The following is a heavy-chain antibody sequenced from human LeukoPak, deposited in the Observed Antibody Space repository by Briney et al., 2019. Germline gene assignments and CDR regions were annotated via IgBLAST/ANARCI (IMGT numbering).Heavy chain of an antibody. CDR3: ARAVGITMVRGVGMDY. CDR2: IYYSGST. Sequence: SETLSLTCTVSGGSISSSSYYWGWIRQPPGKGLEWIGSIYYSGSTYYNPSLKSRVTISVDTSKNQFSLKLSSVTAADTAVYYCARAVGITMVRGVGMDYWGQGTLVTVSS. D-gene: IGHD3-10*01. J-gene: IGHJ4*02. V-gene: IGHV4-39*07. CDR1: GGSISSSSYY.